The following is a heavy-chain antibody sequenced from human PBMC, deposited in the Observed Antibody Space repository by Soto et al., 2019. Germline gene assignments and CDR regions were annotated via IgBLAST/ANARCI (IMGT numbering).Heavy chain of an antibody. CDR3: ASDMSTT. J-gene: IGHJ5*02. CDR2: MNPNSGHT. D-gene: IGHD2-2*01. Sequence: QVQLVQSGAEVKKPGASVKVSCKASGYTFTSHDINWMRQATGQRLEWMGWMNPNSGHTNYAQKFQGRVTMTRDTSINTAYMELTNLRSEDTAIYYCASDMSTTWGQGTLITVSS. V-gene: IGHV1-8*01. CDR1: GYTFTSHD.